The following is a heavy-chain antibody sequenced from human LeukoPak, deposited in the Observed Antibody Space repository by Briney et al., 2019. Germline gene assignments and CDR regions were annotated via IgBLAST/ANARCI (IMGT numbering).Heavy chain of an antibody. V-gene: IGHV3-74*01. Sequence: GGSLRLSCEASGLTFSNSWMHWVREVPGKGLVWVSRMYGDMRDISYADSVKGRFTISRDNAKNTVYLQMNSLRGEDTAVYYCARDLGLRGSTWGQGTLVTVSS. CDR1: GLTFSNSW. J-gene: IGHJ5*02. CDR2: MYGDMRDI. CDR3: ARDLGLRGST. D-gene: IGHD5-12*01.